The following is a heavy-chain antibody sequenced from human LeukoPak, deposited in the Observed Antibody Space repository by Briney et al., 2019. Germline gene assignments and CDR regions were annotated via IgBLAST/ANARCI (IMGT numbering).Heavy chain of an antibody. V-gene: IGHV3-66*01. CDR1: GFTVSTYY. D-gene: IGHD4-23*01. Sequence: GGSLRLSCAASGFTVSTYYMSWVRQAPGRGLEWVSVIYSGGNTYYADSVKGRFTISRDNSKNTLYLQMNSLRADDTAVYYCARDSGTTVGYFDYWGQGTLATVSS. CDR3: ARDSGTTVGYFDY. CDR2: IYSGGNT. J-gene: IGHJ4*02.